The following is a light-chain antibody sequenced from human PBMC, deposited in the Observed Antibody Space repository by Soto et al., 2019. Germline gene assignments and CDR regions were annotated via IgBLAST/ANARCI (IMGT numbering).Light chain of an antibody. CDR3: QQYSTYPYA. Sequence: DIQMTQSPSTLSASVGDRVTITCRASQSTSTWLAWYQQRPGKTPKLLISEASKLESGVPSRFSGSGSGKEFTLTISSLQPDDFATYYCQQYSTYPYAFGQGTKVEIK. CDR1: QSTSTW. V-gene: IGKV1-5*03. J-gene: IGKJ1*01. CDR2: EAS.